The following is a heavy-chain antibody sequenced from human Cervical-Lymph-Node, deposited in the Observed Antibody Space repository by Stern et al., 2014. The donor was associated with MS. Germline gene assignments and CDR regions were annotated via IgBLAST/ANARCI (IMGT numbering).Heavy chain of an antibody. CDR1: GFTFSSYA. J-gene: IGHJ3*02. V-gene: IGHV3-23*04. CDR2: ISGSGGST. CDR3: AKDPSKYGSGSYRAFDI. Sequence: EVQLEESGGGLVQPGGSLRLSCAASGFTFSSYAMSWVRQAPGKGLEWVSAISGSGGSTYYADSVKGRFTISRDNSKNTLYLQMNSLRAEDTAVYYCAKDPSKYGSGSYRAFDIWGQGTMVTVSS. D-gene: IGHD3-10*01.